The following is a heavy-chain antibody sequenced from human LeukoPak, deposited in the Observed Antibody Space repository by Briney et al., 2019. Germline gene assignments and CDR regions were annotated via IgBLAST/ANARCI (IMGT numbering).Heavy chain of an antibody. V-gene: IGHV5-51*01. CDR3: AFHYGSASYHYFDY. CDR1: GYSFTNYW. D-gene: IGHD3-10*01. CDR2: IYPGDSDT. J-gene: IGHJ4*02. Sequence: GESLKISCKGSGYSFTNYWIGWVRQMPGKGLEWMGIIYPGDSDTTYSPSFQGQVTISVDKSISTAYLQWSSLKASDTAMYYCAFHYGSASYHYFDYWGQGTLVTVSS.